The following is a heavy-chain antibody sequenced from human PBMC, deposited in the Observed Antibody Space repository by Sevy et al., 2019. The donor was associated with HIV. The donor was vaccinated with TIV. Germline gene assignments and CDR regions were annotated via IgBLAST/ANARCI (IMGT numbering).Heavy chain of an antibody. J-gene: IGHJ6*02. CDR3: ARAYSEYYYGMDV. CDR1: GDSISGYY. CDR2: FYYSRST. Sequence: SETLSLTCTVSGDSISGYYWSWIRQPPGKGLEWIGYFYYSRSTNDNPSLKSRVTISVDTSKNQVSLKVSSVTTADTAVYYYARAYSEYYYGMDVWGQGTTVTVSS. V-gene: IGHV4-59*01. D-gene: IGHD4-4*01.